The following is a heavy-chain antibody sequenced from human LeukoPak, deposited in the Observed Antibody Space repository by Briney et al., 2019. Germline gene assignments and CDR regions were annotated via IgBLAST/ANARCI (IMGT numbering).Heavy chain of an antibody. D-gene: IGHD3-3*01. CDR1: GYTLTSYG. J-gene: IGHJ4*02. V-gene: IGHV1-18*01. CDR2: ISAYNGNT. Sequence: ASVKDSCKASGYTLTSYGISWVRPARGQGVEWMGWISAYNGNTNNAQKLQGRVTMPTDTSTSTAYMELRSLRSDDTAVYYCARTAGDYDFWSGYLYLDYWGQGTLVTVSS. CDR3: ARTAGDYDFWSGYLYLDY.